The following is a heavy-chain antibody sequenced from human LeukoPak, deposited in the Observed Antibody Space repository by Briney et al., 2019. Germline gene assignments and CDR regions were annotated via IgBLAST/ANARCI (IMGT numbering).Heavy chain of an antibody. CDR2: INHSGST. D-gene: IGHD3-9*01. J-gene: IGHJ4*02. CDR1: GGSFSGYY. CDR3: ARDLLYYDILTGYRCRFDY. Sequence: PSETLSLTCAVYGGSFSGYYWSWIRQPPGKGLEWIGEINHSGSTNYNPSLKSRVTISVDTSKNQFSLKLSSVTAADTAVYYCARDLLYYDILTGYRCRFDYWGQGTLVTVSS. V-gene: IGHV4-34*01.